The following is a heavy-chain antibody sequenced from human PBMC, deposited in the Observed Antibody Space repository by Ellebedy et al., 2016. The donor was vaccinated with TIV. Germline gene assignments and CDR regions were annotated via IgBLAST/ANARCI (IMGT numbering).Heavy chain of an antibody. J-gene: IGHJ3*02. CDR1: GFTFGDYA. CDR2: IRSKAYGGTT. CDR3: TRTSRSWYLAAFDI. D-gene: IGHD6-13*01. Sequence: GGSLRLSCTASGFTFGDYAMSWFCQAPGKGLEWVGCIRSKAYGGTTEYAASVKGRFTISRDDSKSIAYLQMNSLKTEDTAVYYCTRTSRSWYLAAFDIWGQGTMVTVSS. V-gene: IGHV3-49*03.